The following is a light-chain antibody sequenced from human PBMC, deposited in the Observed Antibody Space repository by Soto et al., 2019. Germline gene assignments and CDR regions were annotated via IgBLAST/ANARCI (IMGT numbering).Light chain of an antibody. Sequence: ASLSLSPGERVTLSCKASQTINNNYVAWYQQRPGRAPRLLVYGASARATGIPDRFRGSGAGTDFTLTISRLEPEDFAVYYCQHHGDLIGFGGGTKVDIK. V-gene: IGKV3D-20*02. CDR2: GAS. J-gene: IGKJ4*01. CDR1: QTINNNY. CDR3: QHHGDLIG.